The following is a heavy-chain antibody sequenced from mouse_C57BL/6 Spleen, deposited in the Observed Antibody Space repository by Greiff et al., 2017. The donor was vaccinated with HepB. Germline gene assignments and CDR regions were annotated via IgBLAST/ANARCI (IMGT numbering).Heavy chain of an antibody. D-gene: IGHD1-1*01. J-gene: IGHJ3*01. CDR1: GYTFTSYW. Sequence: QVQLQQPGAELVKPGASVKLSCKASGYTFTSYWMHWVKQRPGRGLEWIGRIEPNSGGTKYNEKFKSKATLTVDKPSSTAYMQLSSLTSEDSAVYYCAREEGPYYYGSRTFAYWGQGTLVTVSA. CDR2: IEPNSGGT. V-gene: IGHV1-72*01. CDR3: AREEGPYYYGSRTFAY.